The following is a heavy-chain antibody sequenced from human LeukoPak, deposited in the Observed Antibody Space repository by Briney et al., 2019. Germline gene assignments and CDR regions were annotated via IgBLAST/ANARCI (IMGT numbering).Heavy chain of an antibody. J-gene: IGHJ4*02. CDR2: ILYDGVNR. Sequence: GESLRLSCVASGFSFSSYGMHWVRQAPGKGLEWVAGILYDGVNRYYANSVKGRFTVSRDTSENTLYLQMSSLRAEDTAVYYCATDRGWRTSGYYLYYFEYWGQGTLVTFSS. D-gene: IGHD3-3*01. V-gene: IGHV3-33*05. CDR3: ATDRGWRTSGYYLYYFEY. CDR1: GFSFSSYG.